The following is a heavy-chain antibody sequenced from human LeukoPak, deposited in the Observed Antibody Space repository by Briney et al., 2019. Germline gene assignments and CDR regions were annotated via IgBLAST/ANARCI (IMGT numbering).Heavy chain of an antibody. D-gene: IGHD4-11*01. Sequence: SETLSLTCAVYGGSFSGYYWSWIRQPPGKGLEWIGYIYNSGSTNYNPSLKSRVTISVDTSKNQFSLKLSSVTAADTAVYYCARLYSSSLGRVFDYWGQGTLVTVSS. J-gene: IGHJ4*02. V-gene: IGHV4-59*01. CDR1: GGSFSGYY. CDR2: IYNSGST. CDR3: ARLYSSSLGRVFDY.